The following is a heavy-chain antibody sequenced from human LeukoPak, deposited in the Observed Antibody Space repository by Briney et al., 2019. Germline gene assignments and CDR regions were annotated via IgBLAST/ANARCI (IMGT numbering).Heavy chain of an antibody. CDR3: ASLPGDSSSWYFSFGI. Sequence: ASVKVSCKASGYTFTSYDINWVRQATGQGLEWMGWMNPNSGNTGYAQKFQGRVTITRNTSISTAYMELSSLRSEDTAVYYCASLPGDSSSWYFSFGIWGQGTMVTVSS. CDR1: GYTFTSYD. CDR2: MNPNSGNT. D-gene: IGHD6-13*01. V-gene: IGHV1-8*03. J-gene: IGHJ3*02.